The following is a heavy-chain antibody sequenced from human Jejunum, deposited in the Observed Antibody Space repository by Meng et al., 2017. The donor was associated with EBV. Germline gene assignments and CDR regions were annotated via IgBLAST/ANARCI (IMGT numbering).Heavy chain of an antibody. D-gene: IGHD4-17*01. CDR3: ARHRDVDYHLHS. CDR2: ISTGGSI. J-gene: IGHJ4*02. CDR1: GFTVSSDY. Sequence: EVRLVESGGGLIQPGGSLRLSCADSGFTVSSDYMSWVRQAPGKGLEWVSVISTGGSIFYADSVKGRFTISRDNSKNTLYLQMNSLGAEDTAVYYCARHRDVDYHLHSWGQGSLVTVSS. V-gene: IGHV3-53*01.